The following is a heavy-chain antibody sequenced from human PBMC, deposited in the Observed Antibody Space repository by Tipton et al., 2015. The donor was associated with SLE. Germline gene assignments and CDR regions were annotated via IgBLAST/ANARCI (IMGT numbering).Heavy chain of an antibody. J-gene: IGHJ4*02. CDR3: ARFNPPQALDY. CDR2: IYYSGST. D-gene: IGHD6-6*01. Sequence: TLSLTCTVSGGSISSGSYYWSWIRQPAGKGLEWIGYIYYSGSTNYNPSLKSRVTISVDTSKNQFSLKLSSVTAADTAVYYCARFNPPQALDYWGQGTLVTVSS. V-gene: IGHV4-61*10. CDR1: GGSISSGSYY.